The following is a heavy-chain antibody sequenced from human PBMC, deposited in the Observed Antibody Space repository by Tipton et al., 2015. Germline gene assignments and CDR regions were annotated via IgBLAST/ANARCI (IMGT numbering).Heavy chain of an antibody. V-gene: IGHV4-59*01. CDR1: DGSISAYY. CDR2: IQYSGST. Sequence: TLSLTCTVSDGSISAYYWSWIRQPPGKELEWIGYIQYSGSTNYNPSLKSRVTISVDTSKTQFSLKMSSVTASDTAVYYCASGHGDYVNGMDVWGQGTTVTVSS. CDR3: ASGHGDYVNGMDV. D-gene: IGHD4-17*01. J-gene: IGHJ6*02.